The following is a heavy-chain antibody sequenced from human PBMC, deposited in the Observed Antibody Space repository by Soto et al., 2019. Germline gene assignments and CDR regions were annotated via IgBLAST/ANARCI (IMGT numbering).Heavy chain of an antibody. CDR2: IWYDGSNK. J-gene: IGHJ4*02. CDR3: ARDRLLESSFDY. D-gene: IGHD1-26*01. V-gene: IGHV3-33*01. CDR1: GFTFSTYG. Sequence: QVQLVESGGGVVQPGRSLRLSCAASGFTFSTYGMHWVRQAPGKGLEWVAVIWYDGSNKYYADSVTGRFTISRDNSKSTLYLQMNSLRAEDTAVSYCARDRLLESSFDYWGQGSLVTVSS.